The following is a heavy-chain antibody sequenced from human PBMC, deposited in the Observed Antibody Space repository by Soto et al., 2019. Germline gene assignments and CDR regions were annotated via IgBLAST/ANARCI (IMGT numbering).Heavy chain of an antibody. V-gene: IGHV4-31*03. CDR2: IYCSGST. D-gene: IGHD1-26*01. Sequence: QVQLQESGPGLVKPSQTLSLTCTVSGGSISSGGYYWSWIRQHPGKGLEWIGYIYCSGSTYYNPSLKSRVTISVDTSKNQFSRKLSSVTAADTAVYYCARGGGSYYATGNFDYWGQGTLVTVSS. CDR3: ARGGGSYYATGNFDY. J-gene: IGHJ4*02. CDR1: GGSISSGGYY.